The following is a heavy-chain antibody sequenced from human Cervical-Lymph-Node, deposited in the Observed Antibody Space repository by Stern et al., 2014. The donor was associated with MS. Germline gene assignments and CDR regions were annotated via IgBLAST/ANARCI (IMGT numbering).Heavy chain of an antibody. D-gene: IGHD6-13*01. Sequence: QMQLVQSGAEVKKPGASVKISCKASGYTFNTYAIHWVRQAPGQRFEWMGWIDTGKGNTEYSQRFQGRVTITRDTSASTTYMELSSLKSTDTAVYYCARDGGSPLAAVGFLLSFAWFDPWGQGTLVTVSS. J-gene: IGHJ5*02. CDR1: GYTFNTYA. V-gene: IGHV1-3*04. CDR3: ARDGGSPLAAVGFLLSFAWFDP. CDR2: IDTGKGNT.